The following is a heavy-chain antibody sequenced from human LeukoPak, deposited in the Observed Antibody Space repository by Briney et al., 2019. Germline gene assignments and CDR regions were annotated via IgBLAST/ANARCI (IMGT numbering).Heavy chain of an antibody. Sequence: GGSLRLSCAASGITFSSYSMNWVRQAPGKGLEWVSSISSSSSYIYYADSVKGRFTISRDNAKNSLYLQMNSLRAEDTAVYYCASPRIEYDSSIAWGQGTMVTVSS. D-gene: IGHD3-22*01. CDR3: ASPRIEYDSSIA. CDR2: ISSSSSYI. CDR1: GITFSSYS. V-gene: IGHV3-21*01. J-gene: IGHJ3*01.